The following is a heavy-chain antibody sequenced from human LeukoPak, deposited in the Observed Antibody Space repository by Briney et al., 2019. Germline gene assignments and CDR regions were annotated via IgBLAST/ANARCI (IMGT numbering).Heavy chain of an antibody. V-gene: IGHV4-31*11. CDR1: GGSISSGGYY. CDR3: ARHSPDRRPYNWFDP. Sequence: SETLSLTCAVSGGSISSGGYYWSWIRQHPGKGLEWIGYIYYSGSTYYNPSLKSRVTISVDTSKNQFSLKLSSVTAADTAVYYCARHSPDRRPYNWFDPWGQGTLVTVSS. J-gene: IGHJ5*02. D-gene: IGHD1-14*01. CDR2: IYYSGST.